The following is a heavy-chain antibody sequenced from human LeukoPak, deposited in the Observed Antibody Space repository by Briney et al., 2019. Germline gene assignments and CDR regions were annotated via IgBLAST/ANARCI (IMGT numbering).Heavy chain of an antibody. D-gene: IGHD6-19*01. J-gene: IGHJ3*02. CDR1: GFTFNSYA. Sequence: GGSLRLSCAASGFTFNSYAMSWVRQAPGKGLEWVAVIRYDGSNKYYADSVKGRFTISRANSKNTPYLQMNSLRAEDTAMYYCARDSSGWSHDAFDIWGQGTMVTVSS. CDR3: ARDSSGWSHDAFDI. V-gene: IGHV3-33*08. CDR2: IRYDGSNK.